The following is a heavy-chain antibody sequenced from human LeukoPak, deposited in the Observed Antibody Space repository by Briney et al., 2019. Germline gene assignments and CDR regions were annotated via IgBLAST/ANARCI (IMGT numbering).Heavy chain of an antibody. CDR2: IYYSGST. CDR1: GGSISSSRYY. J-gene: IGHJ6*02. CDR3: ANQGGSGSYHYYYYGMDV. V-gene: IGHV4-39*01. D-gene: IGHD3-10*01. Sequence: SETLSLTCTVSGGSISSSRYYWGWIRQPPGKGLEWIGSIYYSGSTYYNPSLKSRVTISVDTSKNQFSLKRSSVTAADTAVYYCANQGGSGSYHYYYYGMDVWGQGTTVTVSS.